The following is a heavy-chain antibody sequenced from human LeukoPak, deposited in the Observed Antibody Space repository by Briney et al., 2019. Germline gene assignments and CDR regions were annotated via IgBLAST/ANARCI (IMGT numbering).Heavy chain of an antibody. CDR1: GGTFSSYA. CDR3: ARAGYQLYLQNWFDP. CDR2: ISAYNGNT. Sequence: GASVKVSCKASGGTFSSYAISWVRQAPGQGLEWMGWISAYNGNTNYAQKLQGRVTMTTDTSTSTAYMELRSLRSDDTAVYYCARAGYQLYLQNWFDPWGQGTLVTVSS. V-gene: IGHV1-18*01. D-gene: IGHD2-2*01. J-gene: IGHJ5*02.